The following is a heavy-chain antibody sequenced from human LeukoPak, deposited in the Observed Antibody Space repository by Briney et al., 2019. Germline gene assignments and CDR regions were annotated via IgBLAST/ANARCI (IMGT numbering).Heavy chain of an antibody. CDR3: ARVSRWGLNHNPHY. CDR2: IKHGGSEK. J-gene: IGHJ4*02. D-gene: IGHD7-27*01. CDR1: GFTFSNYW. V-gene: IGHV3-7*03. Sequence: PGGSLRLSCAASGFTFSNYWMSWVRQAPGKGLEWVANIKHGGSEKYYVDSVKGRFTISRDNAMNSLYMQMNSLRAEDTAVYYCARVSRWGLNHNPHYWGQGTLVTVPS.